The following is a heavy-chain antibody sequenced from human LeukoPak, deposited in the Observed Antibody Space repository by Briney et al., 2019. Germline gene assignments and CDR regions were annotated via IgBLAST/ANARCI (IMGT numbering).Heavy chain of an antibody. CDR3: AKALLGVQQLVRPDYYYYGMDV. D-gene: IGHD6-13*01. CDR2: ISYDGSNK. CDR1: GFTFSSYG. Sequence: GRSLRLSCAASGFTFSSYGMHWVRQAPGKGLEWVAVISYDGSNKYYADSVKGRFTISRDNSKNTLYLQMNSLRAEDTAVYYCAKALLGVQQLVRPDYYYYGMDVWGQGTTVTVSS. J-gene: IGHJ6*02. V-gene: IGHV3-30*18.